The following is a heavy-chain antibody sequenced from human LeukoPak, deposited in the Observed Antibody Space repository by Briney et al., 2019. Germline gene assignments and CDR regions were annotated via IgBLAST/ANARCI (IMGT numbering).Heavy chain of an antibody. J-gene: IGHJ6*02. CDR1: GFTVSNNY. Sequence: PGGSLRLSCAASGFTVSNNYMNWVRQAPGKGLEWVSVVYSGGTTYYADSVKGRFTISRDNSRNTLYLQMNSLRAEDTAVYYCARDASYYGMDVWGQGTTVTVSS. CDR2: VYSGGTT. CDR3: ARDASYYGMDV. D-gene: IGHD3-16*01. V-gene: IGHV3-66*01.